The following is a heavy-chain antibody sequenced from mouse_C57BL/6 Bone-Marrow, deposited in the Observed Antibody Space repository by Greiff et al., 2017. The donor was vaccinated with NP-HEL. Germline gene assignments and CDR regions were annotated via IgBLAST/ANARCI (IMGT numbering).Heavy chain of an antibody. CDR2: ISSGGSYT. CDR3: ARQRAYDYDVGY. J-gene: IGHJ2*01. Sequence: EVQRVESGGDLVKPGGSLKLSCAASGFTFSSYGMSWVRQTPDKRLEWVATISSGGSYTYYPDSVKGRFTISRDNAKNTLYLQMSSLKSEDTAMYYCARQRAYDYDVGYWGQGTTLTVSS. CDR1: GFTFSSYG. D-gene: IGHD2-4*01. V-gene: IGHV5-6*01.